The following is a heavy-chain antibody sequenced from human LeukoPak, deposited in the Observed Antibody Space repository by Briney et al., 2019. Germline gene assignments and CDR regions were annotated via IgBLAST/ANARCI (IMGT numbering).Heavy chain of an antibody. D-gene: IGHD3-10*01. CDR2: ISYDGSNK. J-gene: IGHJ4*02. Sequence: GGSLRLSCAASGFTFSSYAMHWVRQAPGKGLEWVAVISYDGSNKYYADSVKGRFTISRDNSKNTLYLQVNSLRAEDTAVYYCARAGPGSGSYIDYWGQGTLVTVSS. V-gene: IGHV3-30-3*01. CDR1: GFTFSSYA. CDR3: ARAGPGSGSYIDY.